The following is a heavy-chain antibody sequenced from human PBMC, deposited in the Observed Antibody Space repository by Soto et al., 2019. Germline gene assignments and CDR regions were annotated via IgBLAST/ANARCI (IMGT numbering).Heavy chain of an antibody. CDR1: GGTFSSYA. D-gene: IGHD1-1*01. CDR3: ARDYSGTTRTLGY. V-gene: IGHV1-18*01. Sequence: GASVKVSCKASGGTFSSYAISWMRQAPGQGLEWMGWISAYNGNTNYAQKLQGRVTMTTDTSTSTAYMELRSLRSDDTAVYYCARDYSGTTRTLGYWGQGTLVTVSS. J-gene: IGHJ4*02. CDR2: ISAYNGNT.